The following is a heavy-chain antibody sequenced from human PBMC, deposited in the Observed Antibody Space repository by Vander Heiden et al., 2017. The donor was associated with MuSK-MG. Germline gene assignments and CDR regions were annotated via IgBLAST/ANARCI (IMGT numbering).Heavy chain of an antibody. CDR1: GFIFSSYA. V-gene: IGHV3-30*04. J-gene: IGHJ5*02. CDR3: ARGGGSGHWFDP. CDR2: IIYDGSIK. D-gene: IGHD3-10*01. Sequence: QVQLVESGGGVVQPGRSLRLSCAGSGFIFSSYAIHWVRQAPGKGLEWVALIIYDGSIKYYADAVKGRFTISRDNSKKTVYLKMKRMRVEDTAVYYFARGGGSGHWFDPWGQGTLVTVSS.